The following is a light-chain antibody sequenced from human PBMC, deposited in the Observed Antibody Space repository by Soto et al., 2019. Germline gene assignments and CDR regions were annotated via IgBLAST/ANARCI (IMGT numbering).Light chain of an antibody. CDR3: QQYNSYPST. Sequence: DIQMTQSPSTLSASVGDRVTITCRASQSISNWLAWYQQKPGKAPKLLIYKASSLESGVPSRFSGSGSGTEFTLPISSLQPDDFATYYCQQYNSYPSTFGQGTRLEIK. CDR1: QSISNW. CDR2: KAS. V-gene: IGKV1-5*03. J-gene: IGKJ5*01.